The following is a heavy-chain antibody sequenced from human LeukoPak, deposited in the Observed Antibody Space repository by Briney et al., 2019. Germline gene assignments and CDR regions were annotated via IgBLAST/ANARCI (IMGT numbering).Heavy chain of an antibody. D-gene: IGHD5-24*01. CDR3: AKDDRWLQFCC. V-gene: IGHV3-23*01. J-gene: IGHJ4*02. CDR1: GFIFTSYA. Sequence: GGSLRLSCTASGFIFTSYAMSWVRQAPGKGLEWVSGIIPSGHTTYYADSVRGRFTISRDNSRNTLYLQMNSLRAEDTAVYYCAKDDRWLQFCCWGQGTLVTVSA. CDR2: IIPSGHTT.